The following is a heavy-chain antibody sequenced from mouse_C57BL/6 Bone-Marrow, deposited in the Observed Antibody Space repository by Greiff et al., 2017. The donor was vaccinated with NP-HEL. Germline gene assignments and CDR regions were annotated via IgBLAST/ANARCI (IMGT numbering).Heavy chain of an antibody. J-gene: IGHJ1*03. CDR3: ARDYGSSYDWYFDV. Sequence: QVQLQQPGAELVKPGASVKMSCKASGYTFTSYWITWVTQRPGQGLEWIGDIYPGRGSTNYNEKFKSKATLTVDTSSSTAYMQLSSLTSEDSAVYYCARDYGSSYDWYFDVWGTGTTVTVSS. D-gene: IGHD1-1*01. V-gene: IGHV1-55*01. CDR1: GYTFTSYW. CDR2: IYPGRGST.